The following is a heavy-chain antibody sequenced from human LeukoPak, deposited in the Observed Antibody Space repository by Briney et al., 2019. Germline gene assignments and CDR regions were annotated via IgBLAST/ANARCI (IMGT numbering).Heavy chain of an antibody. D-gene: IGHD1-26*01. CDR2: ISAYNGNT. V-gene: IGHV1-18*01. Sequence: ASVKVSCKASGYTFTSYGISWVRQAPGQGLEWMGWISAYNGNTNHAQKVKGRVTMTTDTSTSTAYMELRSLRSDDTAVYYCARLSGLGPDSPWELDRWGQGTLVTVSS. CDR3: ARLSGLGPDSPWELDR. J-gene: IGHJ4*02. CDR1: GYTFTSYG.